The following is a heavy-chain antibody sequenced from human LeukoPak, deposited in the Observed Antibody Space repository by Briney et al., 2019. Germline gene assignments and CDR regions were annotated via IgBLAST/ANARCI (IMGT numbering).Heavy chain of an antibody. CDR2: INAGNDNT. V-gene: IGHV1-3*01. J-gene: IGHJ5*02. CDR3: ARDLGYCTGGTCYPNWSDP. CDR1: GYTFTSYA. Sequence: ASVKVSCKASGYTFTSYAMHWVRQAPGQRLEWMGWINAGNDNTKYSQKFQGRVTITRDTSASTAYMELGSLRSEDTAVYYCARDLGYCTGGTCYPNWSDPWGQGTLVTVSS. D-gene: IGHD2-15*01.